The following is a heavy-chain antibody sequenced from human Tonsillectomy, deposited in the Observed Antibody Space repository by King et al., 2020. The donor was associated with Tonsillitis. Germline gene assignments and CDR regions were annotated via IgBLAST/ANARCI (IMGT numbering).Heavy chain of an antibody. V-gene: IGHV4-4*07. Sequence: QLQESGPGLVKPSETLSLTCTVSGGSISSYYWSWIRQPAGKGLEWIGRIYTSGSTNYNPPLKSRVTMSVDTSKNQFSLKLSSVTAADTAVYYCARWARDSSSPRNWFDPWGQGTLVTVSS. CDR3: ARWARDSSSPRNWFDP. CDR2: IYTSGST. J-gene: IGHJ5*02. CDR1: GGSISSYY. D-gene: IGHD6-6*01.